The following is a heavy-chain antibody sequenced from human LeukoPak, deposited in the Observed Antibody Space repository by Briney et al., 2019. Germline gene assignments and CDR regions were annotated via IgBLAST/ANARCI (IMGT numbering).Heavy chain of an antibody. V-gene: IGHV3-21*01. Sequence: GGSLRLPCAPSRFTFSSYSMNWVRQAPGKGREWVSSISSSSSYIYYADSMKGRFTIATDNAKNTLYLQMNSLRTEDTAVYYCARDRDYDIWTGAYYCDYWGQGTLVTVSS. CDR3: ARDRDYDIWTGAYYCDY. CDR1: RFTFSSYS. J-gene: IGHJ4*02. D-gene: IGHD3-9*01. CDR2: ISSSSSYI.